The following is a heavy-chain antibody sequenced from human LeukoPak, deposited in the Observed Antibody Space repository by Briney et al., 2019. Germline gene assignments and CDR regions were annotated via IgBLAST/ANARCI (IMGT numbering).Heavy chain of an antibody. V-gene: IGHV3-73*01. CDR2: IRSKANSYAT. D-gene: IGHD2-15*01. Sequence: PGGSLRLSCAASGFTFSGSAMHWVRQASGKGLEWVGRIRSKANSYATAYAASVKGRFTISRDDSKNTAYLQMNSLRAEDTAVYYCARDTVVVVAATGAFDIWGQGTMVTVSS. CDR3: ARDTVVVVAATGAFDI. CDR1: GFTFSGSA. J-gene: IGHJ3*02.